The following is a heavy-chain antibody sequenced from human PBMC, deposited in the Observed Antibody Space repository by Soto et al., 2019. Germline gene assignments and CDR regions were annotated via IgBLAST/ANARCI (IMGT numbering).Heavy chain of an antibody. CDR2: INAGNGNT. Sequence: QVQLVQSGAEVKKPGASVKVSCKASGYTFTSYAMHWVRQAPGQSLEWMGWINAGNGNTKYSQKFQGRVTITRDTSASTAYMELSSLRSEDTAVYYCARGAVVRGVTRTPYFDYWGQGTMVTVSS. CDR1: GYTFTSYA. CDR3: ARGAVVRGVTRTPYFDY. D-gene: IGHD3-10*01. V-gene: IGHV1-3*01. J-gene: IGHJ4*02.